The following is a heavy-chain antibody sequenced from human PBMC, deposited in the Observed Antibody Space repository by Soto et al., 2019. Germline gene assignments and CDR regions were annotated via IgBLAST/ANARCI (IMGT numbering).Heavy chain of an antibody. V-gene: IGHV3-23*01. CDR2: ISGSGDST. CDR1: GFTFSSYA. Sequence: VQLLESGGGLVQPGGSLRLSCAASGFTFSSYAMSWVRQATGKGLEWVSFISGSGDSTFYADSVKGRFTISRDNSKNTLYLQMNSLRGDDTAVYYCAKVRLYSSTAGYFDYWCQGTLVTVSS. J-gene: IGHJ4*02. D-gene: IGHD6-13*01. CDR3: AKVRLYSSTAGYFDY.